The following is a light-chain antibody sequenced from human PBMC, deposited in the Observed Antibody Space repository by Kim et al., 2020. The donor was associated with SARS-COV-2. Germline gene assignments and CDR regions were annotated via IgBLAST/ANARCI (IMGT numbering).Light chain of an antibody. V-gene: IGLV1-44*01. CDR2: NDN. Sequence: GQRVTISGYGSSSSNGRNFVNCYPQHPGTAPIECIYNDNQRHSGVPDRFSGSRSGTSASLAISGLQSEDEADYYCATWDVSLNGWVFGGGTQLTVL. CDR1: SSSNGRNF. J-gene: IGLJ3*02. CDR3: ATWDVSLNGWV.